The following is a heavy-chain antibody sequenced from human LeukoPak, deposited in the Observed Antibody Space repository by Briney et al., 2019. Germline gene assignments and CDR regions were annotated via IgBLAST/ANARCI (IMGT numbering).Heavy chain of an antibody. J-gene: IGHJ4*02. CDR3: TTDLQDYDYVWGSYAR. V-gene: IGHV3-15*01. CDR2: IKSKTDGGTT. CDR1: GFTVSNAW. D-gene: IGHD3-16*01. Sequence: PGGSLRLSCAASGFTVSNAWMSWVRQAPGKGLEWVGRIKSKTDGGTTDYAAPVKGRFTISRDDSKNTLYLQMNSLKTEDTAVYYCTTDLQDYDYVWGSYARWGQGTLVTVSS.